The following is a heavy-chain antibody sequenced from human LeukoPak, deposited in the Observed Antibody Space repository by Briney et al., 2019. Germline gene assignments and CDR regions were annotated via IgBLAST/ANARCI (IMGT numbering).Heavy chain of an antibody. J-gene: IGHJ4*02. CDR2: ITSSSSYM. D-gene: IGHD6-6*01. V-gene: IGHV3-21*01. Sequence: GGSLRLSCAVSGFTFSDYNMNWVRQAPGKGLEWVSSITSSSSYMYYADSVKGRFTISRDNAGNSLYLQMNSLRAEDTAVYYCARGGSSSPVISVHWGQGTLVTVSS. CDR1: GFTFSDYN. CDR3: ARGGSSSPVISVH.